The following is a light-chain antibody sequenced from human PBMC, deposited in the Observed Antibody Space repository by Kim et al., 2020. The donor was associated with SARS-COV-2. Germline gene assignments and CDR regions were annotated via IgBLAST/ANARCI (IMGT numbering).Light chain of an antibody. CDR3: SAWDSSLGVWV. Sequence: QAGLTQPPSVSKGLRQTATLTCTGDSNNVGNRGAAWLQQHQGHPPKLLSYRNNSRASGISERFSASRSGNTASLTITGLQPEDETDYYCSAWDSSLGVWVFGGGTQLTVL. CDR1: SNNVGNRG. J-gene: IGLJ3*02. CDR2: RNN. V-gene: IGLV10-54*04.